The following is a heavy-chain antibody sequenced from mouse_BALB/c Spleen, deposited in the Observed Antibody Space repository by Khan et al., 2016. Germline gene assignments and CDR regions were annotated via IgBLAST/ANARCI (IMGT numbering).Heavy chain of an antibody. CDR2: INTYTGEP. CDR1: GYTFTNYG. V-gene: IGHV9-3-1*01. Sequence: QIQLVQSGPELKKPGETVKISCKASGYTFTNYGMNWVKQAPGKGLKWMGWINTYTGEPTYADDFKGRFAFSLETSASTAYLQINNLKKEDTATYFCAAYYRDAMDYWGQGTSVTVSS. J-gene: IGHJ4*01. CDR3: AAYYRDAMDY. D-gene: IGHD2-14*01.